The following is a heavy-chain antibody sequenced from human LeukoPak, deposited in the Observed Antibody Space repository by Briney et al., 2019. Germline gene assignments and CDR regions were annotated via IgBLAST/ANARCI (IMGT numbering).Heavy chain of an antibody. D-gene: IGHD5-12*01. CDR2: IYYSGST. Sequence: SETLSLTCTVSGGSISSSSYYWGWIRQPPGKGLEWIGSIYYSGSTYYNPSLKSRVTISVDTSKNQFSLKLSSVTAADTAVYYCARDDIVAPLVNYWGQGTLVTVSS. CDR1: GGSISSSSYY. CDR3: ARDDIVAPLVNY. V-gene: IGHV4-39*07. J-gene: IGHJ4*02.